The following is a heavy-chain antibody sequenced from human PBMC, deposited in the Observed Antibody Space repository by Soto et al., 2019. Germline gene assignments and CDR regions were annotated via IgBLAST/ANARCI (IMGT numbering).Heavy chain of an antibody. J-gene: IGHJ6*02. V-gene: IGHV1-18*01. Sequence: QVQLVQSGVEVKKPGASVKVSCKTSGYTFTSYGISWVRQAPGQGLEWMGWISGYNGNINYAQKVQGRVSMTTDTSTSTAYMELRSLRSDGSAVYYCARVGIGIYYYAGMDVWGQGTTVTVSS. CDR2: ISGYNGNI. CDR1: GYTFTSYG. CDR3: ARVGIGIYYYAGMDV. D-gene: IGHD2-21*01.